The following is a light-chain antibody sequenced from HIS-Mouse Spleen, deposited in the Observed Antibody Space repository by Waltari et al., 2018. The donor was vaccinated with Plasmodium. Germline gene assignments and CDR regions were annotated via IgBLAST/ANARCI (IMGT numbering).Light chain of an antibody. V-gene: IGLV3-10*01. CDR1: ALPKKY. Sequence: SYELPQPPSVSVSPGQTARITCYGDALPKKYAYCYQQKSGQAPVLVIYEDSKRPSGIPERFSGSSSGTMATLTISGAQVEDEADYYCYSTDSSGNHRVFGGGTKLTVL. CDR2: EDS. CDR3: YSTDSSGNHRV. J-gene: IGLJ3*02.